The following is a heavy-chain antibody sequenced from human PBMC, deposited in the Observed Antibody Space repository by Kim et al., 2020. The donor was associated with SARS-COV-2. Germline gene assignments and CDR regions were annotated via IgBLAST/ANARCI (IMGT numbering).Heavy chain of an antibody. V-gene: IGHV3-49*03. CDR2: IRSKAYGGTT. CDR1: GFTFGDYA. Sequence: GGSLRLSCTASGFTFGDYAMSWFRQAQGKGLEWVGFIRSKAYGGTTEYAASVKGRFTISRDDSKSIAYLQMNSLKTEDTAVYYCTSPSGYSGFVWAGGLDAFDIWGQGTMVTVSS. D-gene: IGHD5-12*01. CDR3: TSPSGYSGFVWAGGLDAFDI. J-gene: IGHJ3*02.